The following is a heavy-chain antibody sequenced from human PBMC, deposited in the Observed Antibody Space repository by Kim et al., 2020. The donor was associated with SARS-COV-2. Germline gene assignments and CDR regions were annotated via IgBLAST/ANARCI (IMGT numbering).Heavy chain of an antibody. CDR3: ARAPRWYYFDY. Sequence: GGSLRLSCAASGFTLSSYAMYWVRQAPGKGLEYVSAISSNGGSTYYANSVKGRFTISRDNSKNTLYLQMGSLRAEDMAVYYCARAPRWYYFDYWGQGTLVTVSS. J-gene: IGHJ4*02. V-gene: IGHV3-64*01. CDR2: ISSNGGST. D-gene: IGHD2-15*01. CDR1: GFTLSSYA.